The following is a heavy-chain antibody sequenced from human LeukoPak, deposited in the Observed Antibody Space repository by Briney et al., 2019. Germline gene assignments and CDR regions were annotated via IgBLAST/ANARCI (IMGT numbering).Heavy chain of an antibody. J-gene: IGHJ5*02. CDR2: TYYSGYT. Sequence: SETLSLTCTVSGGSISSYYWSWIRQPPGKGLKWIGNTYYSGYTTYSPSLRSRVTISVDTSKNQFSLKLSSVTAADTAVYYCARVVDPDYDRNWFDPWGQGTLVTVSS. CDR3: ARVVDPDYDRNWFDP. D-gene: IGHD4-17*01. CDR1: GGSISSYY. V-gene: IGHV4-59*12.